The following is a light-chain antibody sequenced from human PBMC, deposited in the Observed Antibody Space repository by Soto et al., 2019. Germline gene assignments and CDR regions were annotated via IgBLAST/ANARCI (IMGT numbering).Light chain of an antibody. CDR3: AAWDDSLNGLYV. V-gene: IGLV1-44*01. Sequence: QSALTQPPSASGTPGQRVTISCSGSSSNIGSNTVNWYQQLPGTAPKLLIHSNNQRPSGVPDRFSGFKSGTSASLAISGLQSEDEADYYCAAWDDSLNGLYVFGTGTKVTVL. CDR1: SSNIGSNT. J-gene: IGLJ1*01. CDR2: SNN.